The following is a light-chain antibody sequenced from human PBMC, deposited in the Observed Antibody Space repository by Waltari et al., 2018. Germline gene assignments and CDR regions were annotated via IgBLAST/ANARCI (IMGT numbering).Light chain of an antibody. CDR3: QSYVSPRWV. J-gene: IGLJ3*02. CDR2: EDD. Sequence: NFMLTQPHSVSESPGKTVTIPCPPNTGSIASTYVQWFQQRPGRAPTTLIFEDDKRPSGVPDRFSGSIDSSSNSASLTISGLKNEDEADYYCQSYVSPRWVFGGGTKLTVL. CDR1: TGSIASTY. V-gene: IGLV6-57*03.